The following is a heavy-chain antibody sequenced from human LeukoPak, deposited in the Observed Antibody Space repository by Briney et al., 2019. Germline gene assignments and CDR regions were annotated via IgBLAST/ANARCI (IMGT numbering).Heavy chain of an antibody. CDR2: ISANGGST. CDR1: GFTFGSSV. CDR3: AKAWSSDWNDY. Sequence: GGSLRLSCAASGFTFGSSVMNWVRQAPGKGLEWVSGISANGGSTYYADSVKGRFTISRDTSKNTLYLQMNSLRAEDTAVYYCAKAWSSDWNDYWGQGTLVTVSS. D-gene: IGHD6-19*01. J-gene: IGHJ4*02. V-gene: IGHV3-23*01.